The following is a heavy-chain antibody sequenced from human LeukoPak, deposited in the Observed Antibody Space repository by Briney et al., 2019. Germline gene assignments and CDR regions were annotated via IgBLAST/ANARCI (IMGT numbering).Heavy chain of an antibody. J-gene: IGHJ5*02. D-gene: IGHD6-13*01. CDR1: GGTYSSYA. CDR3: ARDLSSSWYPVRWFDP. V-gene: IGHV1-69*05. Sequence: ASVKVSCKASGGTYSSYAISWVREAPGQGLEWMGRMIPIFGTANYAQKFQGRVTITTDESTSTAYMELSSLRSEDTAVYYCARDLSSSWYPVRWFDPWGEGTLATVSS. CDR2: MIPIFGTA.